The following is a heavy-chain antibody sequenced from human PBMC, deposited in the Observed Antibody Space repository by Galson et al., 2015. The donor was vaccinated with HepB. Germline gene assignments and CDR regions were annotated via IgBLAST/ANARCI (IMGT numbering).Heavy chain of an antibody. CDR3: AKEEDIVVVPAAVEQDY. CDR2: ISYDGSNK. Sequence: SLRLSCAASGFTFSSYGMHWVRQAPGKGLEWVAVISYDGSNKYYADSVKGRFTISRDNSKNTLYLQMNSLRAEDTAVYYCAKEEDIVVVPAAVEQDYWGQGTLVTVSS. CDR1: GFTFSSYG. J-gene: IGHJ4*02. D-gene: IGHD2-2*01. V-gene: IGHV3-30*18.